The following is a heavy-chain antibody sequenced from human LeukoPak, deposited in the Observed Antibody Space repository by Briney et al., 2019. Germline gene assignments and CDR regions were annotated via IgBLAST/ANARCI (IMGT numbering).Heavy chain of an antibody. Sequence: GGSLRLSCAASGFTVSSNYMSWVRQAPGKGLEWVSVIYSGGSTYYADSVKGRFTISRDNSKNTLYLQMNSLRAEDTAVYYCAKDAITMVRGVIPSYGMDVWGQGTTVTVSS. CDR3: AKDAITMVRGVIPSYGMDV. D-gene: IGHD3-10*01. V-gene: IGHV3-53*01. CDR2: IYSGGST. CDR1: GFTVSSNY. J-gene: IGHJ6*02.